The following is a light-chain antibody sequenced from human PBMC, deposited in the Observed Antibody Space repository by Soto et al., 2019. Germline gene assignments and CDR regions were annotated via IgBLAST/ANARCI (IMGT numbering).Light chain of an antibody. J-gene: IGKJ5*01. CDR2: AAS. CDR1: QSVSNNY. Sequence: EIVLTQSPGTLSLSPGERATLSCRASQSVSNNYLAWYQVKPGKAPKLLIYAASTLESGVPSRFSATVSGTEFSLTITSLQPEDFATYYCQQLFDSPITFGQGTRLEI. V-gene: IGKV3D-7*01. CDR3: QQLFDSPIT.